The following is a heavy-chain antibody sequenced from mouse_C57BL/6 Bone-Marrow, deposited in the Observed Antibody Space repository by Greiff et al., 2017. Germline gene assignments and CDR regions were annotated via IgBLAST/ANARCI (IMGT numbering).Heavy chain of an antibody. V-gene: IGHV5-2*03. CDR2: LNSDGGST. CDR3: ARRVNWDGY. Sequence: EVKLVESGGGLVQPGESLKLSSESTEYEFPSHDMPWVRKTPEKRLELVAALNSDGGSTYYTDTMEIRSIISRDNTEKTLYLQMSRLQSEDTALYYCARRVNWDGYWDQGTLVTVSA. D-gene: IGHD4-1*01. J-gene: IGHJ3*02. CDR1: EYEFPSHD.